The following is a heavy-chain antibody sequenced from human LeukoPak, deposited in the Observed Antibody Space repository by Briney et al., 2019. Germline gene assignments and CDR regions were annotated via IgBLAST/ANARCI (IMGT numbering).Heavy chain of an antibody. V-gene: IGHV4-61*02. Sequence: SETLSLTCTVSGRSISNGNHLWTWIRRPAGKGLDWIGRILASGNTNYNPTLKSRVIIRVDTSKNQTTLKLSSVTAADTAEYYCARSRDGSGSYYYYYGMDVWGQGTTVTVSS. CDR3: ARSRDGSGSYYYYYGMDV. J-gene: IGHJ6*02. D-gene: IGHD3-10*01. CDR2: ILASGNT. CDR1: GRSISNGNHL.